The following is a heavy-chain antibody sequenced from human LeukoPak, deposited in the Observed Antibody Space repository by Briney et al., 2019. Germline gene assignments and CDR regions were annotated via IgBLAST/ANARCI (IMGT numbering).Heavy chain of an antibody. CDR3: ARDYGDLPARVPYFDY. CDR1: GFTFSSYS. V-gene: IGHV3-48*02. J-gene: IGHJ4*02. Sequence: GGSLRLSCAASGFTFSSYSMNWVRQAPGKGLEWVSYISSSSSMKYYADSVKGRFTISRDNAKNTLYLQMKSLRDEDTAIYYCARDYGDLPARVPYFDYWGQGTLVTVSS. D-gene: IGHD4-17*01. CDR2: ISSSSSMK.